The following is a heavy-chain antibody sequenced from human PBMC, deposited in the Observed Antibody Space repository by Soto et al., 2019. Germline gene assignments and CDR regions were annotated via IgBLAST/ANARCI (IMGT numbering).Heavy chain of an antibody. Sequence: PGGFLRLSCAASGFTFDDYAMHWVRQAPGKGLEWVSGISWNSGSIGYADSVKGRFTISRDNAKNSLYLQMNSLRAEDTALYYCAKDSVGSIRDFDYWGQGTLVNVSS. V-gene: IGHV3-9*01. CDR3: AKDSVGSIRDFDY. CDR1: GFTFDDYA. CDR2: ISWNSGSI. J-gene: IGHJ4*02. D-gene: IGHD6-6*01.